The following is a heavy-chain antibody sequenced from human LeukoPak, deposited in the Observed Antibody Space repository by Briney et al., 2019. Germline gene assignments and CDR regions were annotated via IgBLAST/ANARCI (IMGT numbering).Heavy chain of an antibody. V-gene: IGHV6-1*01. CDR2: TYYRSKWYN. CDR3: ARDRSGMDYYYYYGMDV. Sequence: SQTLSLTCAISGDSFSSNSAAWNWIRQSPSRGLEWLGRTYYRSKWYNDYAVSVKSRITINPDTSKNQFSLQLNSVTPEDTAVYYCARDRSGMDYYYYYGMDVWGQGTTVTVSS. J-gene: IGHJ6*02. CDR1: GDSFSSNSAA. D-gene: IGHD6-13*01.